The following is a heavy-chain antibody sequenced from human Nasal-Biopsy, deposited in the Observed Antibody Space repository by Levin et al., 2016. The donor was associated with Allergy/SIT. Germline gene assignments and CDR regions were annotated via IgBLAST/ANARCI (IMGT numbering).Heavy chain of an antibody. D-gene: IGHD4-17*01. Sequence: SETLSLTCAVSNYSISSGYFWAWIRQPPGKGLEWIGSIYHSGSTYYNPSLKSRVTLSVETSKNHFSLKVSSVTAADTAVYFCARDRREAYGLRYYNGLDVWGQGTTVTVS. CDR3: ARDRREAYGLRYYNGLDV. J-gene: IGHJ6*02. CDR2: IYHSGST. CDR1: NYSISSGYF. V-gene: IGHV4-38-2*02.